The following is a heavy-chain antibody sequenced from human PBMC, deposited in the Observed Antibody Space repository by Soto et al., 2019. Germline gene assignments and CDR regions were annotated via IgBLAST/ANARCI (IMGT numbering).Heavy chain of an antibody. J-gene: IGHJ2*01. V-gene: IGHV3-30*18. Sequence: QVQLVESGGGVVQTGTSLRLSCAASGFTFSSYAMHWVRQAPGKGLAWVAVMSYDGGNRFYADSVKGRFTISRDNSKNTLYLQMNSLRAEDTAVYYCAKGRASWFFDLWGRGTLVTVSS. CDR3: AKGRASWFFDL. CDR1: GFTFSSYA. CDR2: MSYDGGNR.